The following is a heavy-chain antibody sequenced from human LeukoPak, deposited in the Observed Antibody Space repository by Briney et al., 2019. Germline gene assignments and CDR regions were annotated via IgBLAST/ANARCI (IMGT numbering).Heavy chain of an antibody. CDR1: GFTFSSYS. J-gene: IGHJ4*02. V-gene: IGHV3-21*01. Sequence: GGSLRLSCAASGFTFSSYSMNWVRQAPGKGLEWVSSISSSSSYIYYADSVKGRFTISRDNAKNSLYLQMNSLRAEDTAVYHCARVRSDTSCYHYWGQGTLVTVSS. CDR2: ISSSSSYI. D-gene: IGHD2-2*01. CDR3: ARVRSDTSCYHY.